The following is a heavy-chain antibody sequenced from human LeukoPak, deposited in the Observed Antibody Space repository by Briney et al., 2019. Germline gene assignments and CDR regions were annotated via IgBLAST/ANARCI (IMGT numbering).Heavy chain of an antibody. CDR3: ARPGYGSGSLYYYYGMDV. J-gene: IGHJ6*02. CDR2: ISYDGSHK. Sequence: GGSLRLSCAASGFTFTTYTIHWVRQAPGKGLEWVAVISYDGSHKYYADSVKGRFTIFRDNSKNTLYLQMNSLRTEDTAVYYCARPGYGSGSLYYYYGMDVWGQGPRSPSP. CDR1: GFTFTTYT. V-gene: IGHV3-30*04. D-gene: IGHD3-10*01.